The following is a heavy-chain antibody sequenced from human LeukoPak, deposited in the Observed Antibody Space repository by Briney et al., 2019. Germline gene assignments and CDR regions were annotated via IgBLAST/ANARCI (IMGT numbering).Heavy chain of an antibody. J-gene: IGHJ4*02. V-gene: IGHV3-33*01. CDR1: GITFRNYG. CDR3: ARSKRGVWFGEFPGPGSYYFDY. D-gene: IGHD3-10*01. CDR2: IWYDGSEK. Sequence: GTSLRHSCATSGITFRNYGMHWVRQAPGKGLEWVAIIWYDGSEKYYADSVKGRFTISKDNSKSTLYLEMNSLRAEDTAVYYCARSKRGVWFGEFPGPGSYYFDYWGQGTLVTVSS.